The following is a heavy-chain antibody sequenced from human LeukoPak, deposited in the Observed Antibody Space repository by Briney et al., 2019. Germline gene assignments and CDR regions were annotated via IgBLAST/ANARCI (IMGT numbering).Heavy chain of an antibody. Sequence: SQTLSLTCTVSGGSISSGSYYWSWIRQPAGKGLEWIGEIYHSGSTNYNPSLKSRVTISVDKSKNQFSLKLSSVTAADTAVYYCAGENSGYLDYWAREPWSPSPQ. J-gene: IGHJ4*02. CDR2: IYHSGST. V-gene: IGHV4-61*09. CDR1: GGSISSGSYY. CDR3: AGENSGYLDY. D-gene: IGHD1-26*01.